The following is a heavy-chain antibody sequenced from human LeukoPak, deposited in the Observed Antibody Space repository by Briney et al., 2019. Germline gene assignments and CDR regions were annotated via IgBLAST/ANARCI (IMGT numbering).Heavy chain of an antibody. D-gene: IGHD3-10*01. V-gene: IGHV3-23*01. J-gene: IGHJ4*02. Sequence: GGSLRLSCAVSGITLSNYGMSWVRQAPGKGLEWVAGVNDSGGRTNYADSVKGRFTISRDNSKNALYLQMNSLRAEDTAVYFCAKRGVVIRVILVGFHKEAYYFDSWGQGVVVTVSS. CDR2: VNDSGGRT. CDR1: GITLSNYG. CDR3: AKRGVVIRVILVGFHKEAYYFDS.